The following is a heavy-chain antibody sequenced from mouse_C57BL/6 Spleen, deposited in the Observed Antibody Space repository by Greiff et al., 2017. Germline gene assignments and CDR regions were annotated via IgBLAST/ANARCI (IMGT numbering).Heavy chain of an antibody. Sequence: EVQVVESGGDLVKPGGSLKLSCAASGFTFSSYGMSWVRQTPDKRLEWVATISSGGSYTYYPDSVKGRFTISRDNAKNTLYLQRSSLKSEDTAMYYCARPGTGNYFDYWGQGTTLTVSS. J-gene: IGHJ2*01. CDR1: GFTFSSYG. V-gene: IGHV5-6*01. CDR3: ARPGTGNYFDY. D-gene: IGHD4-1*01. CDR2: ISSGGSYT.